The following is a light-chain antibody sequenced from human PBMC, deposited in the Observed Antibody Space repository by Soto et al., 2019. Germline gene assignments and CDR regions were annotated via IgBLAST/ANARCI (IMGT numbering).Light chain of an antibody. V-gene: IGKV1-9*01. Sequence: DIQLTQSPSFLSAAVGNRGTITSRASQGISSYLAWHQQKPAKAPKLLIYAASTLQSGVPSRFSGSASGTEFTLTLSSLQTEDFATYYCQQLKSYPITFGQGTRLEIK. J-gene: IGKJ5*01. CDR2: AAS. CDR1: QGISSY. CDR3: QQLKSYPIT.